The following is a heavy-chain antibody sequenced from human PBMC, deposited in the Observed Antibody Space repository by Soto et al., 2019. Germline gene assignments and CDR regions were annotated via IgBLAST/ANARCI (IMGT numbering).Heavy chain of an antibody. CDR1: GGTFSSYA. Sequence: ASVKVSCKASGGTFSSYAISWVRQAPGQGLEWMGGIIPIFGTANYAQKFQGRVTITADESTSTAYMELSSLRSEDTAVYYCAGGGENFGTFDYWGQGTLVTVSS. J-gene: IGHJ4*02. D-gene: IGHD1-1*01. CDR3: AGGGENFGTFDY. V-gene: IGHV1-69*13. CDR2: IIPIFGTA.